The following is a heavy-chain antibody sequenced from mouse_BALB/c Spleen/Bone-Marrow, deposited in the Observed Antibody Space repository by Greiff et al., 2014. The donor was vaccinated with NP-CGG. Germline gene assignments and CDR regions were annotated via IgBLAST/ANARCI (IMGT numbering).Heavy chain of an antibody. CDR3: ARWLRRYYAMDY. J-gene: IGHJ4*01. CDR2: IDPANGNT. CDR1: GFNIKDTY. Sequence: SGAELVKPGALVKLSCTASGFNIKDTYMHWVKQRPEQGLEWIGRIDPANGNTKYDPKFQGKATMTADTSSNTAYLQLSSLTSEDTAVYYCARWLRRYYAMDYWGQGTSVTVSS. V-gene: IGHV14-3*02. D-gene: IGHD2-2*01.